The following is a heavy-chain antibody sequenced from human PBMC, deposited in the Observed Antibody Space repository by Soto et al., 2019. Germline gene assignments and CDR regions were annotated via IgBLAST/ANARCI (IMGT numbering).Heavy chain of an antibody. CDR2: IYWDDDK. CDR3: VYSPVDYYESSVVPRGFDP. Sequence: QITLKESGPTLVKPTQTLTLTCTFSGFSLTTSGLGVGWIRQPPGKALEWLALIYWDDDKRYSPSLKSRLTMTKDTSTTQVVLTITNMEPVDTATYYCVYSPVDYYESSVVPRGFDPWGQGTLVTVSS. D-gene: IGHD3-22*01. J-gene: IGHJ5*02. CDR1: GFSLTTSGLG. V-gene: IGHV2-5*02.